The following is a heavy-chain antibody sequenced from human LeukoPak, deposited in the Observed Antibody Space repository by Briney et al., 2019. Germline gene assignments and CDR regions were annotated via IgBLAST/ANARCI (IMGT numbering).Heavy chain of an antibody. CDR1: GFTFSTYS. D-gene: IGHD6-13*01. Sequence: GGSLRLSCAASGFTFSTYSMTWVRQGPGKGLEWVSSIYPSGDSTYYADSVKGRFTISRDNSENTLYLQMNSLRAEDTAVYYCASAEGQLAAASPFDYWGQGTLVTVSS. CDR2: IYPSGDST. CDR3: ASAEGQLAAASPFDY. J-gene: IGHJ4*02. V-gene: IGHV3-23*01.